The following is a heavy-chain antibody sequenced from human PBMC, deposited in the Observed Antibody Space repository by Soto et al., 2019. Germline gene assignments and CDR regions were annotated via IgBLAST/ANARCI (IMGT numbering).Heavy chain of an antibody. CDR2: INPNSGGT. D-gene: IGHD3-16*01. V-gene: IGHV1-2*02. CDR3: ARAFAGFGAYWYFDL. CDR1: GYTFTGYY. J-gene: IGHJ2*01. Sequence: ASVKVSCKASGYTFTGYYMHWVRQAPGQGLEWMGWINPNSGGTNYAQKFQGRVTMTRDTSISTAYMELSRLRSDDTAVYYCARAFAGFGAYWYFDLWGRGTLVTVSS.